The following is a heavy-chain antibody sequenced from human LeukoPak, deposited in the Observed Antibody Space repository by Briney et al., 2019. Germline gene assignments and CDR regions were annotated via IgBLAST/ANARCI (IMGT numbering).Heavy chain of an antibody. CDR1: GFTFSTYE. Sequence: GGSLRLSCAASGFTFSTYEMIWVRQAPGKGLEWVPYISTSGTTIYYAASVKGRFTISRDNADNSLYLQMNSLRAEDTALYYCANSRNFWSGYWGQGTLVTVSS. J-gene: IGHJ4*02. D-gene: IGHD3-3*01. CDR2: ISTSGTTI. CDR3: ANSRNFWSGY. V-gene: IGHV3-48*03.